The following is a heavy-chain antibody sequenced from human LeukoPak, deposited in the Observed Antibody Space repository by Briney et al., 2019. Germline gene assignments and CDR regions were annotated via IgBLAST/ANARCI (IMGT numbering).Heavy chain of an antibody. CDR3: AKVERLNYWVDY. V-gene: IGHV3-23*01. CDR1: GFTFDSFA. D-gene: IGHD4-11*01. Sequence: GGSLRLSCVGSGFTFDSFAMTWVRQAPGKGLEWVSSVSASGHHTFYADSVKGRFTVSRDNSKNTLYLQMNSLRAEDTAVYYCAKVERLNYWVDYWGQGTLVTVSS. J-gene: IGHJ4*02. CDR2: VSASGHHT.